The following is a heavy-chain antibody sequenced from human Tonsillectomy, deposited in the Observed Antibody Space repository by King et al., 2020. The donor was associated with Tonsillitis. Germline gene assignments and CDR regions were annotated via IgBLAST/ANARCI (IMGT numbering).Heavy chain of an antibody. J-gene: IGHJ3*01. Sequence: VQLVESGGGVVQPGGSLRLSCAASGFTFSTSWMSWVRQAPGKGLEWVANIKQDGSVKHYVDSVKGRFTISRDNAKNSLYLQMNSLRAEDTAVYYCARHECNTISCPLDVWGQGTMVTVSS. CDR3: ARHECNTISCPLDV. CDR2: IKQDGSVK. CDR1: GFTFSTSW. V-gene: IGHV3-7*01. D-gene: IGHD5-24*01.